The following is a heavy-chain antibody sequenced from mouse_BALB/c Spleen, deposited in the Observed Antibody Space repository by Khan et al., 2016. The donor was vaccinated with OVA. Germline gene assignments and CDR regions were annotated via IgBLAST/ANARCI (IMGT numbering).Heavy chain of an antibody. CDR1: GYSFTSYW. CDR3: ARGRYGNWYFDV. CDR2: IYPGDGDT. Sequence: QVQLKQSGAELARPGASVKLSCKASGYSFTSYWMQWVKQRPGQGLEWIGAIYPGDGDTRYTQKFKGKATLTADNSSSTAYMQLSSLASEDSAIYYCARGRYGNWYFDVWGARTTVTVSS. D-gene: IGHD2-1*01. V-gene: IGHV1-87*01. J-gene: IGHJ1*01.